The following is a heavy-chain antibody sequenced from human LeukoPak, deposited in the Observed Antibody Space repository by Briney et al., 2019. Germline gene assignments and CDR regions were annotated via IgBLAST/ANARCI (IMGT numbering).Heavy chain of an antibody. Sequence: ASVKVSCKASGYTFTSYGTSWVRQAPGQGLEWMGWISAYNGNTNYAQKLQGRVTMTTDTSTSTAYMELRSLRSDDTAVYYCAREVSTTVVTGAYYYYYYMDVWGKGTMVTVSS. CDR1: GYTFTSYG. CDR3: AREVSTTVVTGAYYYYYYMDV. CDR2: ISAYNGNT. J-gene: IGHJ6*03. D-gene: IGHD4-23*01. V-gene: IGHV1-18*01.